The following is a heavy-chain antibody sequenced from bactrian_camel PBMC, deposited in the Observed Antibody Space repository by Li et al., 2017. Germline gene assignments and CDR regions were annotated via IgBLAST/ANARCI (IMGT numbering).Heavy chain of an antibody. V-gene: IGHV3S53*01. CDR2: VTSDEDI. CDR1: GDTHNTYT. J-gene: IGHJ4*01. D-gene: IGHD4*01. CDR3: AAADAAGDCGSMSEYGY. Sequence: VQLVESGGGSVEAGGSLRLSCSASGDTHNTYTMAWFRQEAGKERELVASVTSDEDITYADSVKGRFTISEDKATNTRYLQMNSLKPEDTAMYYCAAADAAGDCGSMSEYGYWGQGTQVTVS.